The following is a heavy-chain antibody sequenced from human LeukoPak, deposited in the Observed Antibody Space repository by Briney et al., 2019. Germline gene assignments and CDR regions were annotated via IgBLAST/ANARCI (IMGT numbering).Heavy chain of an antibody. Sequence: PGGSLRLSCAASGFTFSSYNMNWVRQAPGKGLEWVSFISSGSSTIYYADSVKGRFTISRDNGKNSLYLQMNSLRDEDTAVYYCARKNPFDYWGQGTLVTVSS. CDR1: GFTFSSYN. CDR3: ARKNPFDY. V-gene: IGHV3-48*02. CDR2: ISSGSSTI. J-gene: IGHJ4*02.